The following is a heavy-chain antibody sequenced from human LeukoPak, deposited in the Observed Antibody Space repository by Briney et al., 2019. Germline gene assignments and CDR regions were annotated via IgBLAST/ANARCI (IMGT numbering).Heavy chain of an antibody. CDR2: ISSSSNYI. V-gene: IGHV3-21*01. Sequence: PGGSLRLSCAASGFTFSSYEMNWVRQAPGKGLEWVSSISSSSNYIYYADSVKGRFTISRDNAKNSLYLQMNSLRAEDTAVYYCARGLEYSYGIDYWGQGTLVTVSS. CDR1: GFTFSSYE. CDR3: ARGLEYSYGIDY. D-gene: IGHD5-18*01. J-gene: IGHJ4*02.